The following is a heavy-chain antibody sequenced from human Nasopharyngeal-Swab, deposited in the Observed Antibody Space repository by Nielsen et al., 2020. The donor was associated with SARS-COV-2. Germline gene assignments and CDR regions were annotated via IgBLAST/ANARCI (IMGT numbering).Heavy chain of an antibody. D-gene: IGHD1-1*01. CDR2: IYPDDSDT. V-gene: IGHV5-51*01. Sequence: GGSLRLSCTGSGNNFNRYWIGWVRQMPGKGPEWMGIIYPDDSDTKYSPSFEGQVTISADKSISTAYLQWNGLKASDTAMYYCARLSNWDFDSWGQGTLVTVSS. CDR3: ARLSNWDFDS. CDR1: GNNFNRYW. J-gene: IGHJ4*02.